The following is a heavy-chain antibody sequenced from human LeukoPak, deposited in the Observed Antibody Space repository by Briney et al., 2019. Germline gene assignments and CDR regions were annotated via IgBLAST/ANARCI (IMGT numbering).Heavy chain of an antibody. J-gene: IGHJ2*01. CDR1: GFTFSSYA. CDR2: ISGSGVGT. V-gene: IGHV3-23*01. D-gene: IGHD1-20*01. CDR3: AKLRGDNWRYWYFDL. Sequence: PGGSLRLSCAASGFTFSSYAMSWVRQAPGKGLEWVSAISGSGVGTYYADSVRGRFTISRDNSKNTLYLQMNSLRAEDTAVYYCAKLRGDNWRYWYFDLWGRGTLVTVSS.